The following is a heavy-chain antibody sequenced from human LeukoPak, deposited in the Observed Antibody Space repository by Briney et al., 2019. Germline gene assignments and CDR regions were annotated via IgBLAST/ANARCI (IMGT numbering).Heavy chain of an antibody. CDR3: AKDRFYDTTTTGAFDI. V-gene: IGHV3-23*01. J-gene: IGHJ3*02. CDR2: ISGSGGST. CDR1: GFTFTSYA. Sequence: GGSLRLSCAASGFTFTSYAMSGVRQAPGKGLEWISAISGSGGSTYYADSVKGRFTISRDNSKNTLYLHMNSLRAEDTAVYYCAKDRFYDTTTTGAFDIWGQGTMVTVSS. D-gene: IGHD3-22*01.